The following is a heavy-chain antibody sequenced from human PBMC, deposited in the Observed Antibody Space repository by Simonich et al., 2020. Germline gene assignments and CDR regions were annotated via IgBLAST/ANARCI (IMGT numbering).Heavy chain of an antibody. V-gene: IGHV1-2*07. CDR3: ARGGVQYYYYYMDV. Sequence: QVQLVKSGAEVKKPGASVKVSCKASGYTFTGYYMHWVRQAPGQGLGVMGWIKPNSGGTNYAHKVQGKVTMTRDTSISTAYMELSRLRSDDTAVYYCARGGVQYYYYYMDVWGKGTTVTVSS. J-gene: IGHJ6*03. CDR1: GYTFTGYY. CDR2: IKPNSGGT. D-gene: IGHD3-3*01.